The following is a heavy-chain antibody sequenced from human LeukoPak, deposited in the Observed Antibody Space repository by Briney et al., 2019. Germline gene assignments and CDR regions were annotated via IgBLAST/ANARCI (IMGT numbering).Heavy chain of an antibody. V-gene: IGHV1-69*01. Sequence: SVEVSCKASGGTFSSYAISWVRQAPGQGLEWMGGIIPIFGTANYAQKFQGRVTITADESTSTAYMELSSLRSEDTAVYYCARPYSSGFHYYYGMDVWGQGTTVTVSS. D-gene: IGHD6-19*01. CDR2: IIPIFGTA. CDR3: ARPYSSGFHYYYGMDV. CDR1: GGTFSSYA. J-gene: IGHJ6*02.